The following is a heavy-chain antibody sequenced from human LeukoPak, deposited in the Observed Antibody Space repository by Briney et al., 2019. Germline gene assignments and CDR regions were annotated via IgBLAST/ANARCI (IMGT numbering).Heavy chain of an antibody. CDR1: GGSISGTLYY. CDR3: ARQVGSYGDYVSPSRNNWFDP. D-gene: IGHD4-17*01. CDR2: IYYSGST. Sequence: PSETLSLTCTVSGGSISGTLYYWGWLRQPPGKGLEWIGYIYYSGSTYYNPSLKSRVTISVDTSRNQFSLKLSSVTAADTAVYYCARQVGSYGDYVSPSRNNWFDPWGQGTLVTVSS. V-gene: IGHV4-39*01. J-gene: IGHJ5*02.